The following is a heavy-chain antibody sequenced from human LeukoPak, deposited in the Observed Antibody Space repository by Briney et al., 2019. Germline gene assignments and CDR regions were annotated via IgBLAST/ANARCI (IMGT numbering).Heavy chain of an antibody. Sequence: GESLKISCKGLGYNFANYWINWVRQMPGKGLEWMGSIDPSDSYTKYSPSFQGHVTISSDKSISTAYLQWITLEASDTAMYYCVRKFYASSGYYYSDTYYFDYWSQGTTVTVSS. J-gene: IGHJ4*02. CDR1: GYNFANYW. D-gene: IGHD3-22*01. CDR2: IDPSDSYT. V-gene: IGHV5-10-1*01. CDR3: VRKFYASSGYYYSDTYYFDY.